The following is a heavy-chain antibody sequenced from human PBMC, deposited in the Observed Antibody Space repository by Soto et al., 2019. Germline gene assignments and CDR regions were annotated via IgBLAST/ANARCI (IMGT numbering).Heavy chain of an antibody. D-gene: IGHD1-1*01. Sequence: EVQLLESGGGLVQPGGSLRLSCTASGFTFGSYAMNWVRQAPGKGLEWVSGIAGNGRDTYYADSVKGRFTISRDNSKNTLYLQINSLRAEDTAVYYCAKGTPGITDFDSWGQGTLVTVSS. J-gene: IGHJ4*02. CDR1: GFTFGSYA. CDR2: IAGNGRDT. CDR3: AKGTPGITDFDS. V-gene: IGHV3-23*01.